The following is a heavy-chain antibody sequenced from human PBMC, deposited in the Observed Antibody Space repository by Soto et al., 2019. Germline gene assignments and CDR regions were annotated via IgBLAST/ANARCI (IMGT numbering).Heavy chain of an antibody. Sequence: GGSLRLSCAASGFTFSNYGMHWVRQAPGKGLEWVAVISYDGSNKYYADSVKGRFTISRDNSKNTLYLQMKSLRAEDTAVYYCAKALRGNYPYYFDYWGQGTLVTVSS. CDR2: ISYDGSNK. V-gene: IGHV3-30*18. CDR3: AKALRGNYPYYFDY. CDR1: GFTFSNYG. J-gene: IGHJ4*02. D-gene: IGHD1-26*01.